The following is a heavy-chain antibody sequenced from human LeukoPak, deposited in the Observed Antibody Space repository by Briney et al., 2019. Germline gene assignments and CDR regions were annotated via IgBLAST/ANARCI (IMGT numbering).Heavy chain of an antibody. D-gene: IGHD1-26*01. J-gene: IGHJ6*03. V-gene: IGHV3-64*02. CDR1: GFTFSSYA. CDR3: ARVSRTGGSPGPVYYYYYMDV. Sequence: GGSLRLSCAASGFTFSSYAMHWVRQAPGKGLEYVSAISSNGGSTYYADSVKGRFTISRDNSKNTLYLQMGSLRAEDMAVYYCARVSRTGGSPGPVYYYYYMDVWGKGTTVTVSS. CDR2: ISSNGGST.